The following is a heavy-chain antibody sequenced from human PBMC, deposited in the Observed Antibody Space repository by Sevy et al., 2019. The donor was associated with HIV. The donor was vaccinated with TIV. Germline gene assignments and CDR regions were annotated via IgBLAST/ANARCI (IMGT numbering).Heavy chain of an antibody. CDR3: ARRPDLGVVILTGVLDV. J-gene: IGHJ6*02. Sequence: GGSLRLSCAASGFSFSSYAMSWVRQTPGKGLQWVSVIGGSGGSTYYADSVKGRFTIFRDNSRNTVYLQMNSLRAEDMAVYYCARRPDLGVVILTGVLDVWGQGTTVTVSS. CDR1: GFSFSSYA. V-gene: IGHV3-23*01. D-gene: IGHD3-3*01. CDR2: IGGSGGST.